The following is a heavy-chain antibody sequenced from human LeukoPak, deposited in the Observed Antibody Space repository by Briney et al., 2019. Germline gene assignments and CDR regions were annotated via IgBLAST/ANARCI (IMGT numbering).Heavy chain of an antibody. Sequence: GGSLRLSCAASGFTFDNYAIHWVRQAPGKGLEWVSLISGDGVSTYYADSVRGRFTISRDNSKNSLYLGMNSLRIEDTALYYCARDMRGMRAATGTWYLDYWGQGALVTVSS. CDR1: GFTFDNYA. CDR2: ISGDGVST. V-gene: IGHV3-43*02. D-gene: IGHD6-13*01. J-gene: IGHJ4*02. CDR3: ARDMRGMRAATGTWYLDY.